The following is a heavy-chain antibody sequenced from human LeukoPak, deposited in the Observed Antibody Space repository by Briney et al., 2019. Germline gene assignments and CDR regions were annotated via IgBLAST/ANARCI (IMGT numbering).Heavy chain of an antibody. CDR2: IYYSGST. Sequence: SETLSLTCTVSGGSISSYYWSWIRQPPGKGLEWIGYIYYSGSTNYNPSLKSRVTISVDTSKNQFSLKLSSVTAADTAVYYCARVREAWQQLVRGEFDYWGQGTLVTVSS. CDR1: GGSISSYY. CDR3: ARVREAWQQLVRGEFDY. V-gene: IGHV4-59*01. D-gene: IGHD6-13*01. J-gene: IGHJ4*02.